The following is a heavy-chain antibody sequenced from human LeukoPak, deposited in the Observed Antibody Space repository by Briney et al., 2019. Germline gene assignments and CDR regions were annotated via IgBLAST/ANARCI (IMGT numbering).Heavy chain of an antibody. CDR3: ARGRYSYGLPFDY. CDR2: INHSGST. D-gene: IGHD5-18*01. V-gene: IGHV4-34*01. J-gene: IGHJ4*02. CDR1: GGSFSGYY. Sequence: SETLSLTCAVYGGSFSGYYWSWTRQPPGKGLEWIGEINHSGSTNYNPSLKSRVTISVDTSKNQFSLKLSSVTAADTAVYYCARGRYSYGLPFDYWGQGTLVTVSS.